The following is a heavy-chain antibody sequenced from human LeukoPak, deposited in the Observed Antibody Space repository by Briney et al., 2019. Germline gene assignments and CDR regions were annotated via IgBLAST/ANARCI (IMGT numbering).Heavy chain of an antibody. D-gene: IGHD3-9*01. CDR2: ISAYNCNT. CDR1: GYTFTSYG. Sequence: ASVKVSCKASGYTFTSYGISWVRQAPGQGLEWMGWISAYNCNTSYAQKLQGRVTMTTDTSTSTAYMELRSLRSDDTAVYYCARVGYDILTGYGILFDYWGQGTLVTVSS. CDR3: ARVGYDILTGYGILFDY. J-gene: IGHJ4*02. V-gene: IGHV1-18*01.